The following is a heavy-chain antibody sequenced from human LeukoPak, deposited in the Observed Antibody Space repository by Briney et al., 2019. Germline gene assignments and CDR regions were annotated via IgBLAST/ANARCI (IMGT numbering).Heavy chain of an antibody. CDR3: AKGAYIAAAGTVDY. V-gene: IGHV3-23*01. J-gene: IGHJ4*02. CDR2: ISGSGGDA. CDR1: GFTFSNYA. D-gene: IGHD6-13*01. Sequence: GGSLRLSCAASGFTFSNYAMSWVRQAPGKGLEWVSAISGSGGDAYYADSVQGRFTISRDNSKNTLYLQMNSLRAEDTALYYCAKGAYIAAAGTVDYWGQGTLVTVSS.